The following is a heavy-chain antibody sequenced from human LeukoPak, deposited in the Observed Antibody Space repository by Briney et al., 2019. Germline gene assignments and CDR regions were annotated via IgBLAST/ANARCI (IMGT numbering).Heavy chain of an antibody. CDR1: GFTFSNYD. CDR2: ISSSGSTI. Sequence: AGGSLRLSCTASGFTFSNYDMTWVRQAPGKGLEWVSYISSSGSTIYYADSVKGRFTISRDNAKNSLYLQMNSLRAEDTAVYYCAREIAAAGFFWGQGTLVTVSS. CDR3: AREIAAAGFF. J-gene: IGHJ4*02. D-gene: IGHD6-13*01. V-gene: IGHV3-11*04.